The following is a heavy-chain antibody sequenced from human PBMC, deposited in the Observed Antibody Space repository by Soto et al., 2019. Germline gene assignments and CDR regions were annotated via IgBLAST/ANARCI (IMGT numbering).Heavy chain of an antibody. CDR1: GFSLSDHY. Sequence: EVQLVASGGGLVQPGGSLRLSCVASGFSLSDHYMDWVRQAPGKGLEWLGLIRNEPYGYTTNYAASVKGRFTISRDDSXXXXFLXXDSXXAXXXXXXXXXXVTWNRDYLPWGQGTLVTVSS. CDR3: XXVTWNRDYLP. V-gene: IGHV3-72*01. J-gene: IGHJ4*02. CDR2: IRNEPYGYTT. D-gene: IGHD4-17*01.